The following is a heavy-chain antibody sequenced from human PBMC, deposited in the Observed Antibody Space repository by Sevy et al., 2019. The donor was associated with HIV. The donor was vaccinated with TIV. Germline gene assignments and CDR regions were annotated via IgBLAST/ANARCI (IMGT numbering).Heavy chain of an antibody. V-gene: IGHV3-33*01. D-gene: IGHD3-9*01. CDR2: VWFDGSNE. CDR1: GFTFSNYG. J-gene: IGHJ4*02. CDR3: ARGSHFDWSLYLHS. Sequence: GGSLRLSCAASGFTFSNYGMHWVRQAPGKGLEWVAVVWFDGSNENYAASVKGRFTISRDNLKNTLYLQMNSLRAEDTAVYYCARGSHFDWSLYLHSWGQGIMVTVSS.